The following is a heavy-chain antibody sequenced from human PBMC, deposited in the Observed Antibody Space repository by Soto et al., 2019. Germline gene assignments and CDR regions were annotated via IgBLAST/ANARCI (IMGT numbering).Heavy chain of an antibody. CDR2: IYYSGST. D-gene: IGHD3-16*01. V-gene: IGHV4-59*08. Sequence: SETLSLTCTVSGGSISSYYWSWIRQPPGKGLEWIGYIYYSGSTNYNPSLKSRVTISVDTSKNQFSLKLSSVTATDTAVYYCARRRIIGGNFDYWGQGTLVTVS. J-gene: IGHJ4*02. CDR1: GGSISSYY. CDR3: ARRRIIGGNFDY.